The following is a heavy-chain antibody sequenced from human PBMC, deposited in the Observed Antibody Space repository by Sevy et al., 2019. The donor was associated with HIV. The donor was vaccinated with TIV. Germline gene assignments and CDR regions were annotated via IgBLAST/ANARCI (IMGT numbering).Heavy chain of an antibody. CDR3: ARDSLNSGWYGRFDY. CDR2: LSFGCGEI. V-gene: IGHV3-23*01. J-gene: IGHJ4*02. Sequence: GGSLRLSCAASGFTFSKYSMSWVRQPPGKGLEWVSTLSFGCGEINYADSVKGRFTISRDNSKSSVYLQMNSLRAEDTAVYYCARDSLNSGWYGRFDYWGQGTLVTVSS. D-gene: IGHD6-19*01. CDR1: GFTFSKYS.